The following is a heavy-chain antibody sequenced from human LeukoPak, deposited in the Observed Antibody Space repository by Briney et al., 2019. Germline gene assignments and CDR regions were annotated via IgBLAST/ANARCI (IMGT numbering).Heavy chain of an antibody. CDR3: ARYLCRAQKEKRITIFASAYYYYHYMDV. CDR2: MNPNSGNT. V-gene: IGHV1-8*01. CDR1: GYTFTSYD. J-gene: IGHJ6*03. D-gene: IGHD3-3*01. Sequence: ASVKVSCKASGYTFTSYDINWVRQATGQGLEWMGWMNPNSGNTGYAQKFQGRVTMTRNTSISTAYMELSSLRSEDTAVYYCARYLCRAQKEKRITIFASAYYYYHYMDVWGKGTTVTVSS.